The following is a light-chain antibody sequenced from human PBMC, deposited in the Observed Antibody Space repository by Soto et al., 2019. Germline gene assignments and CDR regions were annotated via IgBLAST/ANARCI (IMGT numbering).Light chain of an antibody. J-gene: IGKJ5*01. CDR3: QQRREWPIT. CDR2: DAS. V-gene: IGKV3D-20*02. CDR1: QFVSSNS. Sequence: EIVLTQSPGTLSLSPGERATLSCRASQFVSSNSLAWYQQKRGQAPRLLIHDASSRATGIPARFSGSGSGTDFTLTISSLEPEDFAVYYCQQRREWPITFGQGTRLEIK.